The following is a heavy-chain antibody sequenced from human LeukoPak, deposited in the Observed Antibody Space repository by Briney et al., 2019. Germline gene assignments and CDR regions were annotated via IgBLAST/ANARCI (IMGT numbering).Heavy chain of an antibody. Sequence: GASVKVSCKASGYTFTSYGISWVRQAPGQGLEWMGWISAYNGNTNYAQKLQGRVTMTTDTSTSTAYMELRSLRSDDTAVYYCARVMSSPPTSMYYFDYWGQGTLVTVSS. CDR1: GYTFTSYG. J-gene: IGHJ4*02. D-gene: IGHD5/OR15-5a*01. CDR3: ARVMSSPPTSMYYFDY. V-gene: IGHV1-18*04. CDR2: ISAYNGNT.